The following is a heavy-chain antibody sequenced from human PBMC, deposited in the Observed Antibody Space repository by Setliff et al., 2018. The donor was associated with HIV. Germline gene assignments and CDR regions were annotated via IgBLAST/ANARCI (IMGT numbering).Heavy chain of an antibody. J-gene: IGHJ5*02. CDR1: GDSINSGNYY. CDR3: ARAPFRGGSFGWFDP. V-gene: IGHV4-31*03. Sequence: SETLSLTCTVSGDSINSGNYYWSWIRQHPGKGLEWIGYIYYSGSTYYSPSLRSRATISFDTSKNQFSLNLTSVTAADTAVYYCARAPFRGGSFGWFDPWGQGTLVTVSS. D-gene: IGHD2-15*01. CDR2: IYYSGST.